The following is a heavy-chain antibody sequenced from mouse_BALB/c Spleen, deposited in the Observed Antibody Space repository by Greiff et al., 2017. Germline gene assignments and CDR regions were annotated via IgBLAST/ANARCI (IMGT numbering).Heavy chain of an antibody. CDR3: ARYGNYWYFDV. CDR2: ISYSGST. J-gene: IGHJ1*01. D-gene: IGHD2-1*01. Sequence: EVQLQQSGPGLVKPSQSLSLTCTVTGYSITSDYAWNWIRQFPGTKLEWMGYISYSGSTSYNPSLKSRISITRDTSKNQFFLQLNSVTTEDTATYYCARYGNYWYFDVWGAGTTVTVSS. V-gene: IGHV3-2*02. CDR1: GYSITSDYA.